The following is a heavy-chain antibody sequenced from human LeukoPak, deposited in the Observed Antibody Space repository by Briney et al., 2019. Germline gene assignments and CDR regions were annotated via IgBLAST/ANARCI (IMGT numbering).Heavy chain of an antibody. V-gene: IGHV4-34*01. J-gene: IGHJ4*02. CDR1: GGSFSGYY. CDR3: AGSPTRDYFDY. CDR2: INHSGST. Sequence: SETLSLTCAVYGGSFSGYYWSWIRQPPGKGLEWIGEINHSGSTNYNPSLKSRVTISVDTSKNQFSLKLSSVTAADTAVYYCAGSPTRDYFDYWGQGTLVTVSS.